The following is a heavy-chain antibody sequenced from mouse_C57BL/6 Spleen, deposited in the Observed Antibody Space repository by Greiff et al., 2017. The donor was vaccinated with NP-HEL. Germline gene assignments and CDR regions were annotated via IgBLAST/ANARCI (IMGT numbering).Heavy chain of an antibody. D-gene: IGHD2-2*01. CDR1: GFTFTDYY. Sequence: EVQLVESGGGLVQPGGSLSLSCAASGFTFTDYYMSWVRQPPGKALEWLGFIRNKANGYTTEYSASVKGRFTISRDNSQSILYLQMNALRAEDSATYYCARYRTVTAGYYFDDWGQGTTLTVSS. CDR3: ARYRTVTAGYYFDD. CDR2: IRNKANGYTT. V-gene: IGHV7-3*01. J-gene: IGHJ2*01.